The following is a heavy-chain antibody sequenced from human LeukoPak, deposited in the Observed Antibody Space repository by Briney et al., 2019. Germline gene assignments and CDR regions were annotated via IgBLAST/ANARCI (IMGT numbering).Heavy chain of an antibody. CDR2: ISSSSSYI. D-gene: IGHD6-13*01. Sequence: GGSLRLSCAASGFTFSSYSMNWVRQAPGKGLEWVSSISSSSSYIYYADSVKGRFTVSRDNAKNSLYLQMNSLRAEDTAVYYCARDRRRSSSWFGTQEGGMDVWGQGTTVTVSS. V-gene: IGHV3-21*01. CDR1: GFTFSSYS. J-gene: IGHJ6*02. CDR3: ARDRRRSSSWFGTQEGGMDV.